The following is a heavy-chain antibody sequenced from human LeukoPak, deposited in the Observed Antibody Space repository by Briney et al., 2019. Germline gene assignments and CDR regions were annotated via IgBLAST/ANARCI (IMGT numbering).Heavy chain of an antibody. Sequence: GRSLRLSCAASGFTFSSYAMHWVRQAPGKGLEWVAVISYDGSNKYYADSVKGRFTISRDNSKNTLYLQMNSLRAEDTAVYYCARTYGDYVVGPELDPWGQGTLVTVSS. CDR1: GFTFSSYA. J-gene: IGHJ5*02. V-gene: IGHV3-30-3*01. CDR2: ISYDGSNK. D-gene: IGHD4-17*01. CDR3: ARTYGDYVVGPELDP.